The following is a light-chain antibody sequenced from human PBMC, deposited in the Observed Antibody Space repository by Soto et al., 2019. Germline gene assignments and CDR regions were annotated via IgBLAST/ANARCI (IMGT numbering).Light chain of an antibody. J-gene: IGKJ4*02. V-gene: IGKV1-12*01. CDR3: QQTTTFPLT. CDR2: RAS. Sequence: DIQMTQSPSSVSASVGDRVTITCRASQGITSWLAWYQQKPGKAPKLLIYRASNLQSGVPSRFIGSGFGTDFTLTISGLQPADFATYYCQQTTTFPLTFGGGTKVDIK. CDR1: QGITSW.